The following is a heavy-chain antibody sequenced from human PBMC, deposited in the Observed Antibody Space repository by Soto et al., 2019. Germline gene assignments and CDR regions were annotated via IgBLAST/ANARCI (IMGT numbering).Heavy chain of an antibody. CDR1: GFTFMTQC. D-gene: IGHD2-8*01. J-gene: IGHJ5*02. CDR3: ARGLYPLDP. V-gene: IGHV3-33*01. CDR2: IWNDGSNR. Sequence: QEQLVESGGGVVQPGRSLRLSCAASGFTFMTQCMHWVRQVPGKGLEWVAVIWNDGSNRYYADTVKGRFTISRDNSKNTVYLQMNSLRAEDTAVYYCARGLYPLDPWGQGTLVTVSS.